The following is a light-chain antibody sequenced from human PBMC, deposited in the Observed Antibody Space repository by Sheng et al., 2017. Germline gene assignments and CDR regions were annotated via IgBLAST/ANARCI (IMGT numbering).Light chain of an antibody. V-gene: IGKV3-20*01. Sequence: EIVLTQSPGTLSLSPGERATLSCRASQSVSSSNVAWYQQKPGQAPRLLIYGASSRATGIPDRFSGSGSGTDFTLTISRLEPEDFAVYYCQQYGNSPQTFGQGTKLEIK. CDR2: GAS. CDR1: QSVSSSN. J-gene: IGKJ2*01. CDR3: QQYGNSPQT.